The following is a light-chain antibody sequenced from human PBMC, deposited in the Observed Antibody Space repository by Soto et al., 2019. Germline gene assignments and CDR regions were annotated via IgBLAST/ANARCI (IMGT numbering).Light chain of an antibody. V-gene: IGLV2-23*02. CDR3: CSYAGSRKV. CDR1: SSDVGRYNL. Sequence: QSALTQPASVSGSPGQSITISCTGTSSDVGRYNLVSWYQQHPGKAPKLMIYEVSKRPSGVSNRFSGSKSGNTASLTISGLQAEDEADYCCCSYAGSRKVFGGGTKLTVL. J-gene: IGLJ2*01. CDR2: EVS.